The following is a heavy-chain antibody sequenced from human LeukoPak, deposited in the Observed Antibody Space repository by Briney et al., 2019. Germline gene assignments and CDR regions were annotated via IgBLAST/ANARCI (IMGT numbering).Heavy chain of an antibody. CDR1: GGSFSGYY. D-gene: IGHD3-10*01. V-gene: IGHV4-34*01. J-gene: IGHJ5*01. CDR3: ARVWETNPYYYGSGRKREYNWFDY. CDR2: INHSGST. Sequence: PSETLSLTCAVYGGSFSGYYWSWIRQPPGEGLEWIGEINHSGSTNYNPSLKSRVTVSVDTSKNQFSLKLSSVTAADTAVYYCARVWETNPYYYGSGRKREYNWFDYWGQGTLVTVSS.